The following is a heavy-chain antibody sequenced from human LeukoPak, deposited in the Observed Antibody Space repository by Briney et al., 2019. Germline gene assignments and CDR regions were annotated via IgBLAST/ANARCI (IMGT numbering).Heavy chain of an antibody. J-gene: IGHJ3*02. CDR1: GYSFTNNW. D-gene: IGHD6-19*01. CDR3: ARTGYSSGWYGSFDI. V-gene: IGHV5-51*01. Sequence: GESLEISCKGSGYSFTNNWIGWVRQMSGKGLEWMGIIYPGDSDTRYSPSFQGQVTISADKSIITAYLQWSSLKASDTAMYYCARTGYSSGWYGSFDIWGQGTLVTVSS. CDR2: IYPGDSDT.